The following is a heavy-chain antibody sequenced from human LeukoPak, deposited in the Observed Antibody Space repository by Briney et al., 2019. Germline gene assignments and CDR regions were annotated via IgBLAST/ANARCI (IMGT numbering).Heavy chain of an antibody. V-gene: IGHV3-23*01. J-gene: IGHJ6*03. Sequence: GGSLRLSCAASGFTFSSYAMTWARQAPGTGLDWVSSIRNSGGSTDYADSVKGRFTISRDNSKNTLYLQMNNLRAEDTAVYYCAKWGFTSCYTGCRYFYMDVWGTGTTVTVSS. D-gene: IGHD2-2*02. CDR2: IRNSGGST. CDR1: GFTFSSYA. CDR3: AKWGFTSCYTGCRYFYMDV.